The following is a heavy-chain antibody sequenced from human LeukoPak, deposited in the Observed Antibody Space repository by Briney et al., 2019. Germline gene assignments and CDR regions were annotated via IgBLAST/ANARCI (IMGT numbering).Heavy chain of an antibody. CDR3: VRDGTGDSSGWHL. J-gene: IGHJ4*02. CDR1: GGSISNFY. CDR2: IHIRGST. D-gene: IGHD6-19*01. Sequence: PSETLSLTCTVSGGSISNFYWGWIRQPAGKGLEWFGRIHIRGSTDYSPSLKSRVSMSVDTSKNQFFLRLRSVTAADTAVYYCVRDGTGDSSGWHLWGQGTLVTVSS. V-gene: IGHV4-4*07.